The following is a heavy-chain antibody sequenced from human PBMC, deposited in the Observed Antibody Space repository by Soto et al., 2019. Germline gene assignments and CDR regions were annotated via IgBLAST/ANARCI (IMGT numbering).Heavy chain of an antibody. J-gene: IGHJ4*02. CDR3: AREERLLWFGESRQGYFDY. CDR2: INPSGGST. Sequence: GASVKVSCKASGYTFTSYYMHWVRQAPGQGLEWMGIINPSGGSTSYAQKFQGRVTMTRDTSTSTVYMELSSLRSEDTAVYYCAREERLLWFGESRQGYFDYWGQGTLVTV. V-gene: IGHV1-46*01. D-gene: IGHD3-10*01. CDR1: GYTFTSYY.